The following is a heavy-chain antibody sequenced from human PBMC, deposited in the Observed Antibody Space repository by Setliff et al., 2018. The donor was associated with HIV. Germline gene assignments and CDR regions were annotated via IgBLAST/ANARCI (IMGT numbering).Heavy chain of an antibody. J-gene: IGHJ1*01. CDR1: GYTFTTYY. V-gene: IGHV1-46*01. D-gene: IGHD1-26*01. CDR2: INPSSTST. CDR3: ARDHMSVGAWVGATSRGLFQH. Sequence: GASVKVSCKASGYTFTTYYIHWVRQAPGQGLEWMGIINPSSTSTNYAQRFQGRVTMTRDTSTSTVYMELSSLRSEDTAVYYCARDHMSVGAWVGATSRGLFQHWCQGTLVTVS.